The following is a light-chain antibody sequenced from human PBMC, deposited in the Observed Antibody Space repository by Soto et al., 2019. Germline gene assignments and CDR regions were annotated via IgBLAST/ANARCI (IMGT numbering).Light chain of an antibody. CDR1: QGIGDT. CDR3: QQYNNWPRT. CDR2: GPS. V-gene: IGKV3-15*01. Sequence: EVVMRQSPATLSVSPVECATLSCRASQGIGDTLAWYQHKPGQTPRLLIYGPSTRATGIPARFSGSGSGTEFTLTISSLQSEDFALYYCQQYNNWPRTFGQGTKVDIK. J-gene: IGKJ1*01.